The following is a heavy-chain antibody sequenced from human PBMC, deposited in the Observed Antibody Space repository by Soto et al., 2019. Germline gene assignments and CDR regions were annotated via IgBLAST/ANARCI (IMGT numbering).Heavy chain of an antibody. D-gene: IGHD2-15*01. CDR1: GFTFSSYA. CDR2: ISGGGGST. J-gene: IGHJ4*02. V-gene: IGHV3-23*01. Sequence: EVQLLESGGGLVQPGGSLRLSCAASGFTFSSYAMSWVRQAPGKGLEWVSAISGGGGSTYYADSVKGRFTISRDNSKNTLYLQMNSVRAEDTAVYYCAKDQDIVVVVGYFDYWGQGTLVTVSS. CDR3: AKDQDIVVVVGYFDY.